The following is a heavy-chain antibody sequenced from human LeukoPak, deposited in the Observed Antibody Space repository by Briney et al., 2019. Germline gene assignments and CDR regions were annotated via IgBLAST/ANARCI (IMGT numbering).Heavy chain of an antibody. CDR3: ARGGGWYEN. D-gene: IGHD6-19*01. J-gene: IGHJ4*02. V-gene: IGHV4-59*01. CDR2: IYYTGGT. CDR1: GGSINNYY. Sequence: PSETLSLTCTVSGGSINNYYWSWIRQPPGKELEWIGYIYYTGGTNYNPSLKSWVTILVDPSKNQFSLKLSSVTTADTAVYYCARGGGWYENWGQGTLVTVSS.